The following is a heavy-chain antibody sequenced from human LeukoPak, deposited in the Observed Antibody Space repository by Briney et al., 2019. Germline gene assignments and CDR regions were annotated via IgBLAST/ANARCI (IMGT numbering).Heavy chain of an antibody. Sequence: SETLSLTCTVSGGSISSYYWSWIRQPPGKGLEWSGYIYYSGSTNYNPSLKSRVTISVDTSKNQFSLKLSSVTAADTAVYYCARDSGTTGEVKFDPWGQGTLVTVSS. CDR1: GGSISSYY. V-gene: IGHV4-59*01. CDR3: ARDSGTTGEVKFDP. D-gene: IGHD3-10*01. J-gene: IGHJ5*02. CDR2: IYYSGST.